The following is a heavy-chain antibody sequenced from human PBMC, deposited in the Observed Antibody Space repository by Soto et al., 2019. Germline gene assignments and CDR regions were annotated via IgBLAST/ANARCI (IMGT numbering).Heavy chain of an antibody. J-gene: IGHJ5*02. Sequence: QVQLQESGPGLVKPSQTLSLTCTVSGGSISSGGYYWSWFRQHPGKGPEWVGYIYYSGSTYYNPSLKSRVTISVDTSKNQFSLKLSSVTAADTAVYYCARVESTVVTNWFDPWGQGTLVTVSS. CDR1: GGSISSGGYY. V-gene: IGHV4-31*03. CDR2: IYYSGST. D-gene: IGHD4-17*01. CDR3: ARVESTVVTNWFDP.